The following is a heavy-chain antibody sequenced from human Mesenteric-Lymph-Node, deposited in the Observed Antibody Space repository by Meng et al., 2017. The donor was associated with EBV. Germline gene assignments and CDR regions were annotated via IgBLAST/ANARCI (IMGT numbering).Heavy chain of an antibody. CDR1: GFTLSNYW. V-gene: IGHV3-74*01. D-gene: IGHD3-10*01. CDR3: ARGVGSTDDWFDP. Sequence: VHLVESGGGLVQSGGSLRLSCAASGFTLSNYWMHWVRQAPGKGLVWVSHIKSDGSVTNYANSVKGRFTISRDNAKNTLYLQMNSLRVDDTAVYYCARGVGSTDDWFDPWGQGTLVTVSS. CDR2: IKSDGSVT. J-gene: IGHJ5*02.